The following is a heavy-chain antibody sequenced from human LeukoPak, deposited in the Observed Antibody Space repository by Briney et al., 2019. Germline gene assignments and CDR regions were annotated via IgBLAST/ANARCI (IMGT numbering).Heavy chain of an antibody. V-gene: IGHV1-18*01. D-gene: IGHD4-11*01. CDR2: ISAYNGNT. CDR1: GYTFTSYG. CDR3: ARDRSNYFFNHWFDP. Sequence: ASVKVSCKASGYTFTSYGISWVRQAPGQGLEWMGWISAYNGNTNYAQKLQGRVTMTTDTSTSTAYMELRSLRSDDTAVYYCARDRSNYFFNHWFDPWGQGTLVTVSS. J-gene: IGHJ5*02.